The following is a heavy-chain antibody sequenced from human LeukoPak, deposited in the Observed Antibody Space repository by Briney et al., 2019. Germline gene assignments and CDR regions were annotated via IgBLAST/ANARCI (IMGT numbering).Heavy chain of an antibody. J-gene: IGHJ4*02. D-gene: IGHD2-15*01. CDR1: GFTVSSNY. V-gene: IGHV3-53*04. CDR2: IYSGGST. CDR3: AGSLGYCSGGSCYYY. Sequence: PGGSLRLSCAASGFTVSSNYMSWVRQAPGKGLEWVSVIYSGGSTYYADSVKGRFTISRHNSKNTLYLQMSSLRAEDTAVYYCAGSLGYCSGGSCYYYWGQGTLVTVSS.